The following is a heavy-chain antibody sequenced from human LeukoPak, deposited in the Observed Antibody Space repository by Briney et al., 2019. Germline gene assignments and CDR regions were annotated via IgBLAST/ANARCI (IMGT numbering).Heavy chain of an antibody. D-gene: IGHD3-10*01. CDR1: GYTFTDYY. CDR3: ARPMVRGVIFDGMDV. CDR2: INPYSGGT. V-gene: IGHV1-2*02. Sequence: ASVKVSCKASGYTFTDYYMHWVRQAPGQRLEWMGWINPYSGGTDYAQKFQGRVTMTRDTSISTAYMEVSRLRPDDTAAYYCARPMVRGVIFDGMDVWGQGTTVTVSS. J-gene: IGHJ6*02.